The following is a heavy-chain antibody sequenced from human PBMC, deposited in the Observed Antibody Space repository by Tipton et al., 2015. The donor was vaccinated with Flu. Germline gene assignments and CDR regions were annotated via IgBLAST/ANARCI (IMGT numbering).Heavy chain of an antibody. J-gene: IGHJ4*02. V-gene: IGHV3-7*01. D-gene: IGHD6-19*01. CDR1: GFTFSSFW. CDR2: IAQDGSDK. CDR3: ARQPGSLFYS. Sequence: VQLVQSGGGLVHPGGSLRLSCAAPGFTFSSFWMSWVRQAPGKGLEWVANIAQDGSDKFYVDSVKGRFTISRDNVDNSVFLQMNNLRAEDTAIYYCARQPGSLFYSWGQGALVTVSS.